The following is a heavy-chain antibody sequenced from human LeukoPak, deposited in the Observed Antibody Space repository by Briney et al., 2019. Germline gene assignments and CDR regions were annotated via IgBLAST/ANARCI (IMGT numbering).Heavy chain of an antibody. CDR3: AADRRVSYDILTGLPHWYLDL. J-gene: IGHJ2*01. V-gene: IGHV1-58*02. D-gene: IGHD3-9*01. CDR2: LVVGSGNT. CDR1: GFAFSSSA. Sequence: SVKVSCKASGFAFSSSAMQWVRQARGQRLEWIGWLVVGSGNTKYAQKFQERVTITRDMSTSTAYMELSSLRSEDTAVYYCAADRRVSYDILTGLPHWYLDLWGRGTLVTVSS.